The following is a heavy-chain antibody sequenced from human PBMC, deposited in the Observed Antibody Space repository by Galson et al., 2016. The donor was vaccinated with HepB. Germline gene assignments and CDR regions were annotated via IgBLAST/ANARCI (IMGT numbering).Heavy chain of an antibody. CDR3: AKSFVNMVRGVMVAFDI. D-gene: IGHD3-10*01. J-gene: IGHJ3*02. V-gene: IGHV3-23*01. CDR1: GFTFSNHV. Sequence: SLRLSCAASGFTFSNHVMSWVRLAPGKGLQWVSGISGSGDRTYYADSVNGQFIIPRDNSKTTLYLQMNSLRAEDTAVYYCAKSFVNMVRGVMVAFDIWGQGTMVTVSS. CDR2: ISGSGDRT.